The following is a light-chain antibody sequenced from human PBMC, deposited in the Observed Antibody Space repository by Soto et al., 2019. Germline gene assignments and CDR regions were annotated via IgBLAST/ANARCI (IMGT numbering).Light chain of an antibody. V-gene: IGKV3-15*01. CDR3: QQYNNWPPIT. CDR2: YAS. CDR1: QSVSNN. Sequence: EIMMTQSPATLSVSPGESATLSCRASQSVSNNLAWYQHKPGQAPRLLIYYASTRATGIPARFSGSGSGTEFTLTISSLQSEDFALYYCQQYNNWPPITFGQGTRLEIK. J-gene: IGKJ5*01.